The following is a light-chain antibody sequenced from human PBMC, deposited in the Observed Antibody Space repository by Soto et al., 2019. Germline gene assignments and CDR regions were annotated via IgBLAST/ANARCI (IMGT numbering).Light chain of an antibody. CDR3: CSYADTYVI. CDR1: SSVVDAYNY. Sequence: QAVLTQPRSVSGSPGQSVTVSCTGISSVVDAYNYVSWYQHHPGKAPKLVIYDVSQRPSGVPDRFSGSKSANTASLTISGLQAEDEADYYCCSYADTYVIFGGGTKLTVL. J-gene: IGLJ2*01. CDR2: DVS. V-gene: IGLV2-11*01.